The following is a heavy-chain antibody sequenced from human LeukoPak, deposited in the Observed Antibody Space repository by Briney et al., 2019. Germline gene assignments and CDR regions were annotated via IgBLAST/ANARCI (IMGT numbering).Heavy chain of an antibody. D-gene: IGHD5-18*01. J-gene: IGHJ3*02. V-gene: IGHV1-18*04. CDR1: GHTFTDYY. Sequence: ASVKVSCKASGHTFTDYYMHWVRQAPGQGLEWMGWISAYNGNTNYAQKLQGRVTMTTDTSTSTAYMELRSLRSDDTAVYYCARAEVGIQLWSDAFDIWGQGTMVTVSS. CDR2: ISAYNGNT. CDR3: ARAEVGIQLWSDAFDI.